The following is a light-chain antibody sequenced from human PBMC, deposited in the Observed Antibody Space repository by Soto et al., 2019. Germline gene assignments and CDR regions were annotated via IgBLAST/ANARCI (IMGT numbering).Light chain of an antibody. Sequence: DIQMTQSPSTLSASVGDRVIITCRASQSISGSLAWYQKKPGKAPKLLIYEASNLKSGVPSRFSGSGSGTEYTLTISSLQPDDSASYYCQQYNGYWTFGQGTRVEIK. CDR2: EAS. V-gene: IGKV1-5*03. CDR3: QQYNGYWT. CDR1: QSISGS. J-gene: IGKJ1*01.